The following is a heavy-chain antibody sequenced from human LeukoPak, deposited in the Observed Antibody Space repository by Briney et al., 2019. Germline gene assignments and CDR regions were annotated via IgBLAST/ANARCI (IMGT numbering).Heavy chain of an antibody. CDR2: IIQDGSAR. V-gene: IGHV3-7*01. CDR3: AIDLFSCSSTSCYVS. D-gene: IGHD2-2*01. J-gene: IGHJ5*02. CDR1: GFTFSNSW. Sequence: PGGSLRLSCAASGFTFSNSWMDWVRQAPGKGLVWVANIIQDGSARYYVDSVKGRFTISRDNADNSLYPQMNSLRAEDTAVYYCAIDLFSCSSTSCYVSWGRGTLVTVSS.